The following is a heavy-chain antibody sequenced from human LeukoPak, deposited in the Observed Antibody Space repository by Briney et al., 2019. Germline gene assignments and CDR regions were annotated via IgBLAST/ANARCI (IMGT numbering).Heavy chain of an antibody. CDR2: IHYSGNT. CDR3: AKDGAWLRFDD. V-gene: IGHV4-39*07. D-gene: IGHD5-12*01. Sequence: SETLSLTCTVSGGSISRSSHYWGWIRQPPGKGLEWIGSIHYSGNTYHNPPLKSRVTISVDTSKNQFSLKLSSVTAADTAVYYCAKDGAWLRFDDWGQGILVTVSS. J-gene: IGHJ4*02. CDR1: GGSISRSSHY.